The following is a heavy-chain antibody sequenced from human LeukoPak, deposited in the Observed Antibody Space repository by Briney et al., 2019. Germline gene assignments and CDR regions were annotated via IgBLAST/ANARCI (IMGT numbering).Heavy chain of an antibody. J-gene: IGHJ4*02. Sequence: SETLSLTCTVSGGSISSSSYYWGWICQPPGKGLEWIGSIYYSGSTYYNPSLKSRVTISVDTSKNQFSLKLSSVTAADTAVYYCAEIVGATIGYWGQGTLVTVSS. CDR1: GGSISSSSYY. CDR3: AEIVGATIGY. D-gene: IGHD1-26*01. V-gene: IGHV4-39*01. CDR2: IYYSGST.